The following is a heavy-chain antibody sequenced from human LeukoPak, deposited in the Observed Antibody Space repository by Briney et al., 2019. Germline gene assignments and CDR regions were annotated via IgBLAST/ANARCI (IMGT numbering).Heavy chain of an antibody. CDR3: ASSISSSWARGFDP. CDR1: GGSISSSSYY. D-gene: IGHD6-13*01. J-gene: IGHJ5*02. Sequence: SETLSLTCTVSGGSISSSSYYWGWIRQPPGKGLEWIGSIYYSGSTYYNPPLKSRVTISVDTSKNQFSLKLSSVTAADTAVYYCASSISSSWARGFDPWGQGTLVTVSS. V-gene: IGHV4-39*01. CDR2: IYYSGST.